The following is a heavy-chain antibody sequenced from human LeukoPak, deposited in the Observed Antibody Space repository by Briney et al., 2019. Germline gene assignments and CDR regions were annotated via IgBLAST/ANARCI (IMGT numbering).Heavy chain of an antibody. CDR2: ISGSGGST. CDR1: GFTFSSYA. J-gene: IGHJ4*02. D-gene: IGHD3-22*01. V-gene: IGHV3-23*01. CDR3: AKGQGYYDSSGYCDY. Sequence: GGSLRLSCAASGFTFSSYAMSWVRQAPGKGLEWVSAISGSGGSTYYADSVKGRFTISRDNSKNTLYLQMNSLRAEDTAVYYCAKGQGYYDSSGYCDYWGQGTLVTVSS.